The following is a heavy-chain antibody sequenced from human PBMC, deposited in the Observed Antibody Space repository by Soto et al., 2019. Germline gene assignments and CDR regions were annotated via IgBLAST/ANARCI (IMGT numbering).Heavy chain of an antibody. CDR2: INPNSGGT. V-gene: IGHV1-2*04. Sequence: ASVKVSCKASGYTFTGYYMHWVRQAPGQGLEWMGWINPNSGGTNYAQKFQGWVTMTRDTSISTAYMELSRLRSDDTAVYYCARGGGYDPPIYYYYGMDVWGQGTTVTVSS. CDR3: ARGGGYDPPIYYYYGMDV. D-gene: IGHD5-12*01. J-gene: IGHJ6*02. CDR1: GYTFTGYY.